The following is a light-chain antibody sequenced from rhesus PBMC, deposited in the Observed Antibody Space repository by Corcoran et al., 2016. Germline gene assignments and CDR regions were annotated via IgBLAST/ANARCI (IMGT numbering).Light chain of an antibody. J-gene: IGKJ4*01. CDR3: LQYSSSPLT. CDR1: QSISSW. V-gene: IGKV1-22*01. Sequence: DIQMTQSPSSLSASVGDTVTITCRASQSISSWLDWYQQKPGKAHKLLIYKASSLESGVPSRVSGSGSGTDFTLPISSLQPEDFATYYCLQYSSSPLTFGGGTKVEIK. CDR2: KAS.